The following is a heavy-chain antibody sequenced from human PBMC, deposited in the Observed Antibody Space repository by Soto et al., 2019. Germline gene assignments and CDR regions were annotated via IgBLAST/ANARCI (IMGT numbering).Heavy chain of an antibody. J-gene: IGHJ4*02. CDR3: GRGRSGELVVFY. CDR2: ISPKSGGT. Sequence: QVQLVQSGAEVKESGASVKVSCKASGYTFTGYYIHWVRQAPGQGFEWVGEISPKSGGTRYAQKFQGRVTMTKDTAITTVYMELSNLSPDDTAVYYCGRGRSGELVVFYWGQGTLVTVHS. V-gene: IGHV1-2*02. D-gene: IGHD1-7*01. CDR1: GYTFTGYY.